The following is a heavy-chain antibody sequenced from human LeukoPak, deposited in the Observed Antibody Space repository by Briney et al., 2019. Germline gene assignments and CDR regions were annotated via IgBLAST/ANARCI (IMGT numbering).Heavy chain of an antibody. CDR2: IFGSGGST. V-gene: IGHV3-23*01. Sequence: GGSLRLSCAASGFTFSSYAMYWVRQAPGKGLEWVSGIFGSGGSTHYADSVKGRFTISRDNSQNTVYLQMNSLRSEDTAVYYCARGAVRGTYSSSPGESFDIWGQGTMVTVSS. CDR3: ARGAVRGTYSSSPGESFDI. J-gene: IGHJ3*02. D-gene: IGHD6-13*01. CDR1: GFTFSSYA.